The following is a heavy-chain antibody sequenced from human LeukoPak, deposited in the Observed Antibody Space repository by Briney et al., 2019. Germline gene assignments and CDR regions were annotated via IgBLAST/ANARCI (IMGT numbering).Heavy chain of an antibody. CDR1: GYAFTTYG. Sequence: ASVKVSCKASGYAFTTYGIAWVRQAPGQGLEWMGWISAYNGNTNSAQKLQSRVTMTTDTSTSTAYMELRSLRSDDAAVYYCVRDGYFDYWGQGTLVAVSS. CDR3: VRDGYFDY. V-gene: IGHV1-18*01. CDR2: ISAYNGNT. J-gene: IGHJ4*02.